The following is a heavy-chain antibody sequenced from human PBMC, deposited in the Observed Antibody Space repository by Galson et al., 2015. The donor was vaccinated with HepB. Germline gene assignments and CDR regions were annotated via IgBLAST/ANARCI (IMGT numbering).Heavy chain of an antibody. CDR3: AREDSIVGGDAFDI. V-gene: IGHV3-48*01. J-gene: IGHJ3*02. CDR1: GFTFSSYS. Sequence: SLRLSCAASGFTFSSYSMNWVRQAPGKGLEWVSYISSSSSTIYYADSVKGRFTISRDNAKNSLYLQMNSLRAEDTAVYYCAREDSIVGGDAFDIWGQGTMVTVSS. D-gene: IGHD2-21*01. CDR2: ISSSSSTI.